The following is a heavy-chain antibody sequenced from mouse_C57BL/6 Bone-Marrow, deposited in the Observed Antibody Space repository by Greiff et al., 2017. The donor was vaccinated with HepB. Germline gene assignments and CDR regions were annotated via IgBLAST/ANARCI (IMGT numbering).Heavy chain of an antibody. Sequence: EVKVVESGGGLVQPKGSLKLSCAASGFSFNTYAMNWVRQAPGKGLEWVARIRSKSNNYATYYADSVKDRFTISRDDSESMLYLQMNNLKTEDTAMYYCVRSGFYVSYFDYWGQGTTLTVSS. D-gene: IGHD1-1*01. CDR1: GFSFNTYA. CDR3: VRSGFYVSYFDY. V-gene: IGHV10-1*01. J-gene: IGHJ2*01. CDR2: IRSKSNNYAT.